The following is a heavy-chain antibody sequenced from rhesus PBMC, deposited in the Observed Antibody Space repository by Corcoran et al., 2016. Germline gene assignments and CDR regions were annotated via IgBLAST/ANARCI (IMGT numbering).Heavy chain of an antibody. CDR2: IYWSDEK. J-gene: IGHJ4*01. D-gene: IGHD2-39*01. Sequence: QVTLKESGPALVKPTQTLTLTCTFSGFSLTTPGLGVGWSRQPSRKTLEWLGNIYWSDEKYYSTSVRSRLTVSKDTSKNQVFLTMTNMDPVDTATYYCVRIGASYAKSFDSWGQGVLVTVSS. V-gene: IGHV2S1*01. CDR3: VRIGASYAKSFDS. CDR1: GFSLTTPGLG.